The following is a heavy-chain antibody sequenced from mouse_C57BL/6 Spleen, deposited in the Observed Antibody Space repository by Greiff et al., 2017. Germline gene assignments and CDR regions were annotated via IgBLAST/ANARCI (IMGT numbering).Heavy chain of an antibody. CDR3: AISRLYSNYGFAY. J-gene: IGHJ3*01. D-gene: IGHD2-5*01. CDR2: IHPSDSDT. V-gene: IGHV1-74*01. CDR1: GYTFTSYW. Sequence: VQLQQPGAELVKPGASVKVSCKASGYTFTSYWMHWVKQRPGQGLEWIGRIHPSDSDTNYNQKFKGKATLTVDKSSSTAYMQLSSLTSEDSAVYYCAISRLYSNYGFAYWGQGTLVTVSA.